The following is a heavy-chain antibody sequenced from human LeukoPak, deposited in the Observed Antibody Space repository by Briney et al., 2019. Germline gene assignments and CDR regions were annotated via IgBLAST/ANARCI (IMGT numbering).Heavy chain of an antibody. J-gene: IGHJ4*02. CDR3: ARYKQWPVNPNYYFDY. CDR2: IYPDDSDT. CDR1: GYSFTNYW. V-gene: IGHV5-51*01. D-gene: IGHD6-19*01. Sequence: GESLKISCKGSGYSFTNYWIGWVRQMPGKGLEWMGIIYPDDSDTKYSPSFQGQVTISADKSISTAYLQWSSLKASDTAMYYCARYKQWPVNPNYYFDYWGRGTLVTVSS.